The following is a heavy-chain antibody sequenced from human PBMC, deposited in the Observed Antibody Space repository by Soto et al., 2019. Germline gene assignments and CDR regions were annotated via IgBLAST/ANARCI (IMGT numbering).Heavy chain of an antibody. CDR2: ISSSSSYI. J-gene: IGHJ4*02. Sequence: VQLVESGGGVVQPGRSLRLSCAASGFTFSSYSMNWVRQAPGKGLEWVSSISSSSSYIYYADSVKGRFTISRDNAKNSLYLQMNSLRAEDTAVYYCAYNYGSGSYYHIDYWGQGTLVTVSS. CDR1: GFTFSSYS. V-gene: IGHV3-21*01. D-gene: IGHD3-10*01. CDR3: AYNYGSGSYYHIDY.